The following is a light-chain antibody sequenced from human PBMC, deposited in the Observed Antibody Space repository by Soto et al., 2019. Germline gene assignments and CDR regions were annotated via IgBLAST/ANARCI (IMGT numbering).Light chain of an antibody. CDR1: QGISTY. Sequence: DIQLXXXXXFLSASVGDRVTITCRASQGISTYLAWYQQKSGKAPKLLIYVASTLQSGVPSRFSGSGSGTEFTVTISSLQPEDLAIYYCQQLYSYPYTFGQGTKLEI. V-gene: IGKV1-9*01. CDR2: VAS. CDR3: QQLYSYPYT. J-gene: IGKJ2*01.